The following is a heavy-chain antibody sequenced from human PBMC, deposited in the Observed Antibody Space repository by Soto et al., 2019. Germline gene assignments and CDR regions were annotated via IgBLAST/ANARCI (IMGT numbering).Heavy chain of an antibody. D-gene: IGHD4-17*01. J-gene: IGHJ5*02. CDR2: IHTSDSRI. CDR1: GYTFVNYW. CDR3: ARLPTGFPKCFDP. Sequence: GESMKISSQGSGYTFVNYWIAWVRQMPGEGLEWMGVIHTSDSRIEYNTFFEGQVTISADKTIPTAYLQWNTLRTSDTATYFCARLPTGFPKCFDPWGQGTRVTVSS. V-gene: IGHV5-51*01.